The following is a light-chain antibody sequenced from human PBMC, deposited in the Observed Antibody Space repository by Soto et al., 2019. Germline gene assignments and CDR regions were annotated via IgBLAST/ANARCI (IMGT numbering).Light chain of an antibody. V-gene: IGKV1-12*01. J-gene: IGKJ1*01. Sequence: DIQMTQSPSSLSASVGDRVTITCQASQDINKNLIWYQQKPGKAPKLLIYDASSLQSGVPSRFSGSGSGTDFTLTISSLQPEDGATYYCQQAKSFPRTFGQGTKVDIK. CDR1: QDINKN. CDR3: QQAKSFPRT. CDR2: DAS.